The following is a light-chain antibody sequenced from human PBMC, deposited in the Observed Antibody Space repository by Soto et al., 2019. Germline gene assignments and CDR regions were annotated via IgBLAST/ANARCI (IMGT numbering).Light chain of an antibody. V-gene: IGLV2-8*01. CDR1: SSDVGGYNY. Sequence: QSALTQPPSASGSPGQSVTISCTGTSSDVGGYNYVSWYQQHPGKAPKLMIYEVSKRPSGVPDRCSGSKSGNTASLTVSGLQAEDEADYYCSSYAGSNSFVVFGGGTQLTVL. CDR3: SSYAGSNSFVV. J-gene: IGLJ2*01. CDR2: EVS.